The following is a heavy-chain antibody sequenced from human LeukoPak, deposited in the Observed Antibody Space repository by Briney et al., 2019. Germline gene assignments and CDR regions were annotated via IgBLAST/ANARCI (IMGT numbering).Heavy chain of an antibody. Sequence: ASVKVSCKASGYIFTSYYMHWVRQAPGQGLEWMGIINPSGGSTSYAQKFQGRVTMTRDTSTSTVYMELSSLRSEDTAVYYCARNPNPLAYYYDSSGYWDNWFDPWGQGTLVTVSS. CDR1: GYIFTSYY. J-gene: IGHJ5*02. D-gene: IGHD3-22*01. CDR3: ARNPNPLAYYYDSSGYWDNWFDP. CDR2: INPSGGST. V-gene: IGHV1-46*01.